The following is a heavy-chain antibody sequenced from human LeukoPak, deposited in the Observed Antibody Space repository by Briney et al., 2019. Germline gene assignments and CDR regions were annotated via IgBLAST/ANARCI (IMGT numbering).Heavy chain of an antibody. CDR3: AKDKRMDV. CDR1: GFTFSTWT. J-gene: IGHJ6*02. CDR2: ISGSGDST. Sequence: PGGSLRLSCAASGFTFSTWTMTWVRQAPGKGLEWVSGISGSGDSTYYADFVKGRFTISRDNSKNALYLQMNSLRAEDTAVYYCAKDKRMDVWGLGTTVTVSS. V-gene: IGHV3-23*01.